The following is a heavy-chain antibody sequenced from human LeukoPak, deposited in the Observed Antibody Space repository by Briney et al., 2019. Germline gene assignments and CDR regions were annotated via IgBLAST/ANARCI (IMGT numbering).Heavy chain of an antibody. Sequence: ASVKVSCKASGYTFTSYYMHWVRQAPGQGLEWMGIINPGGGSTSYAQKFQGRVTMTRDTSTTTVYMELSSLRSENTAVYYCARDKVAGNPDYWGQGTLVTVSS. V-gene: IGHV1-46*01. CDR3: ARDKVAGNPDY. J-gene: IGHJ4*02. CDR1: GYTFTSYY. D-gene: IGHD6-19*01. CDR2: INPGGGST.